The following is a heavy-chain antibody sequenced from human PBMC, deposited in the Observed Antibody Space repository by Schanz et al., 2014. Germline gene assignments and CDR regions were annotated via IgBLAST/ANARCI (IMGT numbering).Heavy chain of an antibody. CDR2: ISSTSSYI. CDR1: GFTFSASA. Sequence: EVQLVESGGGLVQPGGSLKLSCAASGFTFSASAMHWVRQAPGKGLEWVSSISSTSSYIFYADSVKGRFTISRDNSQNTLYLQMNSLRAEDTAVYYCARPSDSSWYMDVWGKGTTVTVSS. V-gene: IGHV3-21*06. J-gene: IGHJ6*03. CDR3: ARPSDSSWYMDV. D-gene: IGHD2-21*02.